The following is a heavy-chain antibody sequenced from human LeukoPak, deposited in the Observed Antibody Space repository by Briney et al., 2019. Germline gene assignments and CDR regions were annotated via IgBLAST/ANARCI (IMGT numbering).Heavy chain of an antibody. CDR1: GGTFSSYA. CDR3: ARGYRYGRDGY. D-gene: IGHD5-18*01. V-gene: IGHV1-69*04. J-gene: IGHJ4*02. Sequence: SVKVSCKASGGTFSSYAISWVRQAPGQGLEWMGRIIPILGIANYAQKFQGRVTITADKSTSTAYMELSSLRSEDTAVYYCARGYRYGRDGYWGQGTLVTVSS. CDR2: IIPILGIA.